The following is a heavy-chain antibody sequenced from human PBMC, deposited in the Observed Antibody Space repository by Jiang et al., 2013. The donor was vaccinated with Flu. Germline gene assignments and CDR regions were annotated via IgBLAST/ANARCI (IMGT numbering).Heavy chain of an antibody. Sequence: PTQTLTLTCTFSGFSLSTSGMCVSWIRQPPGKALEWLALIDWDDDKYYSTSLKTRLTISKDTSKNQVVLTMTNMDPVDTATYYCARTLGVPAYYYGMDVWGQGTTVTVSS. CDR2: IDWDDDK. V-gene: IGHV2-70*01. CDR3: ARTLGVPAYYYGMDV. J-gene: IGHJ6*02. CDR1: GFSLSTSGMC. D-gene: IGHD3-16*01.